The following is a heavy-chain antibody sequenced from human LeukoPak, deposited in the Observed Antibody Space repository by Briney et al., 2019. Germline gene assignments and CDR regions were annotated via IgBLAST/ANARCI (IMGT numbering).Heavy chain of an antibody. CDR2: IYTDGST. Sequence: SETLSLTCTVSGASVNDIYWSWSRQPAGKTLEWIGRIYTDGSTNYNPSLKSRVAISVDTSTNQFSLFLRSVTAADTAIYYCTIGSSSGSLAYWGQGTLVTVSS. CDR1: GASVNDIY. D-gene: IGHD2-15*01. V-gene: IGHV4-4*07. CDR3: TIGSSSGSLAY. J-gene: IGHJ4*02.